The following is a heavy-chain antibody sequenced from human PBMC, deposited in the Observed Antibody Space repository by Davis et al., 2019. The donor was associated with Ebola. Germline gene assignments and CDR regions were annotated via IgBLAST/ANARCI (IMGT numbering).Heavy chain of an antibody. V-gene: IGHV3-23*01. J-gene: IGHJ6*03. CDR2: ISGSGGST. D-gene: IGHD3-16*01. Sequence: GESLKISCAASGFTFSSYAMSWVRQAPGKGLEWVSAISGSGGSTYYADSVKGRFTISRDNSKNTLYLQMNSLRAEDTAVYYCAKALGGTPWIYYYMDVWGKGTTVTVSS. CDR1: GFTFSSYA. CDR3: AKALGGTPWIYYYMDV.